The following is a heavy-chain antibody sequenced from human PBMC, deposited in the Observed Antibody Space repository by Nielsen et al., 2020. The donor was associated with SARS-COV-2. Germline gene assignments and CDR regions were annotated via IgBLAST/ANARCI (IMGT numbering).Heavy chain of an antibody. D-gene: IGHD1-20*01. CDR3: ARVPLGIAGTTDYYYGMDV. J-gene: IGHJ6*02. V-gene: IGHV4-61*01. CDR1: GGSVSNPTHY. Sequence: SETLSLTCIVSGGSVSNPTHYWTWIRQPPGKGLEWIGHVYYSGNTNYNPSLKSRVTISVDTSKNRFSLKLSSVTAADRAVYYCARVPLGIAGTTDYYYGMDVWGQGTTVTVSS. CDR2: VYYSGNT.